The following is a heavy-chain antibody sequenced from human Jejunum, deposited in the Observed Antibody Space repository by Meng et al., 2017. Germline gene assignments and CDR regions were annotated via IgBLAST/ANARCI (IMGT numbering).Heavy chain of an antibody. D-gene: IGHD2/OR15-2a*01. J-gene: IGHJ4*02. V-gene: IGHV3-7*01. CDR3: ARDRCNSHSFFFDY. CDR1: GFTFSGYW. Sequence: GGSLRLSCATSGFTFSGYWMTWVRQAPGKGLEWVANIKQEESGKYYVDSVKGRFTISRDNDKNSLYLQMSSLKAEDTAVYFFARDRCNSHSFFFDYWGQGTLVTVSS. CDR2: IKQEESGK.